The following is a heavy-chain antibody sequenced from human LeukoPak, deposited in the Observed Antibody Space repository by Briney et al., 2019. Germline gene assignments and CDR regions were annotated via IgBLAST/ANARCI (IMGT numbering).Heavy chain of an antibody. J-gene: IGHJ1*01. V-gene: IGHV3-30*03. CDR3: ARSKQQLPLDFQH. D-gene: IGHD6-13*01. CDR2: ISYDGSNK. CDR1: GFTFSSYG. Sequence: GRSLRLSCAASGFTFSSYGMHWVRQAPGKGLEWVAVISYDGSNKYYADSVKGRFTISRDNAKNSLYLQMNSLRAEDTALYYCARSKQQLPLDFQHWGQGTLVTVSS.